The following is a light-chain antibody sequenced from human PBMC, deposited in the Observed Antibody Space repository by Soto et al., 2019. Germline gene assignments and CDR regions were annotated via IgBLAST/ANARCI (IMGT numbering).Light chain of an antibody. CDR1: RNINRN. V-gene: IGKV3-15*01. Sequence: EIVMTQSPATLSVSPGERATLSCRASRNINRNLAWYQQKPGQAPRLLISGASTRANGIPARFSGSGSEPEFTLTISSLQSEDFAVYYCQQYYDYPPLIFGGGTKVEIK. CDR3: QQYYDYPPLI. CDR2: GAS. J-gene: IGKJ4*01.